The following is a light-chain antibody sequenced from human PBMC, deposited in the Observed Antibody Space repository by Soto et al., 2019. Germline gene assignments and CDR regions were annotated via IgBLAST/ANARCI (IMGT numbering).Light chain of an antibody. Sequence: DIQMTQSPSSLSASVGDRLTITCQASHDINNYLNWYQKKPGKAPKLLIYDASNLETGVPSRFSGGGSGTDFTFTISSLQPEDSATYYCQQYCNLQWTFGQGTKVELK. V-gene: IGKV1-33*01. J-gene: IGKJ1*01. CDR1: HDINNY. CDR3: QQYCNLQWT. CDR2: DAS.